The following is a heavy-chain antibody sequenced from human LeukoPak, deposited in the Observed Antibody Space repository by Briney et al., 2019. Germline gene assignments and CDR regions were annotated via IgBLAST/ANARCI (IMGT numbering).Heavy chain of an antibody. D-gene: IGHD4-11*01. CDR3: ARSVPDYTRFDY. J-gene: IGHJ4*02. CDR2: ISYDGSNK. V-gene: IGHV3-30*04. Sequence: GGSLRLSCAASGFTLSSYAMHWVRQAPGKGLEWVAVISYDGSNKYYADFVKGRFTISRDNSKNMLYLQMNSLRAEDTALYYCARSVPDYTRFDYWGQGALVTVSS. CDR1: GFTLSSYA.